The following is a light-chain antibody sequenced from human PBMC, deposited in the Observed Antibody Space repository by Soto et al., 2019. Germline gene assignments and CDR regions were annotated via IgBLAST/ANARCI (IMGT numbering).Light chain of an antibody. CDR2: GAS. V-gene: IGKV3-15*01. CDR3: QQYGSLPRT. CDR1: QSIRSN. Sequence: EIVMTQSPDTLSVSPGEGATLSCRVSQSIRSNLAWYQQRPGQAPRLLMYGASTRADGIPARFTGSGSGTEFTLTISRLEPEDFAVYYCQQYGSLPRTFGRGTKVEIE. J-gene: IGKJ1*01.